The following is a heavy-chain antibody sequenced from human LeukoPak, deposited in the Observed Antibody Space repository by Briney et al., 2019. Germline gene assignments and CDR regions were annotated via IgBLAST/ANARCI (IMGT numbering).Heavy chain of an antibody. J-gene: IGHJ4*02. D-gene: IGHD3-22*01. Sequence: ASVKVSCKASGYTFTSYYMHLVRQAPGQGLEWMGIINPSGGSTSYAQKFQGRVTMTRDTSTSTVYMELSSLRSEDTAVYYCAREGVVVVSFDYWGQGTLVTVSS. CDR2: INPSGGST. V-gene: IGHV1-46*01. CDR3: AREGVVVVSFDY. CDR1: GYTFTSYY.